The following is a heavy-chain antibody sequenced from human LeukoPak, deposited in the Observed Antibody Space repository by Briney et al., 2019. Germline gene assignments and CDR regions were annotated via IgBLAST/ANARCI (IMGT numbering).Heavy chain of an antibody. CDR1: GFTFDDYA. V-gene: IGHV3-74*01. CDR2: INSDGSST. D-gene: IGHD3-22*01. Sequence: VGSLRLSCAASGFTFDDYAMHWVRQAPVKGLMCVSRINSDGSSTSYADSVKGRFTISRDNAKNTLYLQMNSLRAEDTAVYYCAKSGSSGYYLGYYYMDVWGKGTTVTVSS. CDR3: AKSGSSGYYLGYYYMDV. J-gene: IGHJ6*03.